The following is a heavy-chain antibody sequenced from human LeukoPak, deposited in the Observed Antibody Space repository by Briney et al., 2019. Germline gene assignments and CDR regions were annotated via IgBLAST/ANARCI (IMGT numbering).Heavy chain of an antibody. D-gene: IGHD5-12*01. J-gene: IGHJ4*02. CDR3: ARGGSYFDY. Sequence: SVKVSCKASGGTFSSYAISWVREAPGQGREWMGRIIPIFDTTTYAQKFQGRVTITTDESTSTAYMELSSLRSEDTAVYYCARGGSYFDYWGQGTLVTVSP. V-gene: IGHV1-69*05. CDR2: IIPIFDTT. CDR1: GGTFSSYA.